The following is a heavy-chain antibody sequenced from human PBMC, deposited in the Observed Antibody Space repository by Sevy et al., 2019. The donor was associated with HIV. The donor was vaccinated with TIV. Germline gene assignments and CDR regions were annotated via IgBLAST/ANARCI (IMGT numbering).Heavy chain of an antibody. D-gene: IGHD3-22*01. CDR1: GLTFSIYS. J-gene: IGHJ4*02. CDR3: ERESLDSTGYPFDY. V-gene: IGHV3-21*01. Sequence: GGSLRLSCVASGLTFSIYSMNWVRQAPGKGLEWVSSISSSSSYKYYADSLKGRFTISRDNAKNSVFLKMNSLRAEDTAVYYCERESLDSTGYPFDYWGQGTLVTVSS. CDR2: ISSSSSYK.